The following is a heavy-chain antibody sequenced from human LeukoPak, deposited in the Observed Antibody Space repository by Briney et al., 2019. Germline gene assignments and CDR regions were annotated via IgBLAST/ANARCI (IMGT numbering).Heavy chain of an antibody. CDR1: GYTFTSYG. D-gene: IGHD6-6*01. Sequence: ASVKDSCKASGYTFTSYGISWVRQAPGQGLEWMGWISAYNGNTNYAQKLQGRVTMTTDTSTSTAYMALRSLRSDDTAVYYCARASFPYSSSGDDYWGQGTLVTVSS. CDR3: ARASFPYSSSGDDY. V-gene: IGHV1-18*01. J-gene: IGHJ4*02. CDR2: ISAYNGNT.